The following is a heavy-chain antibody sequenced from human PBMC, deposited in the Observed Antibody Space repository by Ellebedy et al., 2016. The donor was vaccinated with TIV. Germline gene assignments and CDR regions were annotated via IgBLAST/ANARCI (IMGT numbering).Heavy chain of an antibody. CDR3: AKELKEGSSDH. CDR1: GFTFSSYA. CDR2: IWYDGINK. V-gene: IGHV3-33*06. J-gene: IGHJ4*02. Sequence: PGGSLRLSCAASGFTFSSYAMHWVRQAPGKGLEWVSVIWYDGINKYYADSVKGRFTISRDNSKNTLFLQMNSLRVEDTAVYYCAKELKEGSSDHWGQGTLVTVSS. D-gene: IGHD6-19*01.